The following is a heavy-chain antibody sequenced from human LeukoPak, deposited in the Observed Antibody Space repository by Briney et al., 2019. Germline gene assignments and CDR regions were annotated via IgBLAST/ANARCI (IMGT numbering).Heavy chain of an antibody. CDR3: ARGRELLWFGESDARFDP. J-gene: IGHJ5*02. V-gene: IGHV1-8*01. CDR2: MNPNSGNT. D-gene: IGHD3-10*01. CDR1: GYTFTSYD. Sequence: ASVKVSCKASGYTFTSYDINWVRQATGQGLEWMGWMNPNSGNTGYAQKFQGRVTMTRNTSISTAYMELSILRSEDTAVYYCARGRELLWFGESDARFDPWGQGTLVTVSS.